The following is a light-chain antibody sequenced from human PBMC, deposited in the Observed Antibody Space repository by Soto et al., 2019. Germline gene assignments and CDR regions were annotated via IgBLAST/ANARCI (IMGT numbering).Light chain of an antibody. Sequence: QLVLTQSPSASASLGASVKLTCTLSSGHSSYAIAWHQQQPEKGPRYLMKLDSDGSHTKGDAIPDRFSGSSSGAERYLTISGLQSEDEADYYCQTWGTGIHWVFGGGTKVTVL. CDR2: LDSDGSH. J-gene: IGLJ3*02. CDR3: QTWGTGIHWV. CDR1: SGHSSYA. V-gene: IGLV4-69*01.